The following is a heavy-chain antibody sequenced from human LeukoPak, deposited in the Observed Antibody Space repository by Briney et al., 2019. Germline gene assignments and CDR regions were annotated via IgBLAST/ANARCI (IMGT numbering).Heavy chain of an antibody. CDR3: ACAYGSGWYEPVEYFQH. J-gene: IGHJ1*01. CDR1: GGTFSSYA. D-gene: IGHD6-19*01. CDR2: IIPIFGTV. V-gene: IGHV1-69*05. Sequence: GASVKVSCKASGGTFSSYAISWVRQAPGQGLEWMGRIIPIFGTVNYAQKFQGRVTITTDESTSTAYMELSGLRSEDTAVYYCACAYGSGWYEPVEYFQHWGQGTLVTVSS.